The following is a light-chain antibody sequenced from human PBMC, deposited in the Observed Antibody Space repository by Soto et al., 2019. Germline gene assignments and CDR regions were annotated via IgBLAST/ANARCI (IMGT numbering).Light chain of an antibody. Sequence: DIQMTQSPSTLSASVGDRVTITCRASQSVSRWLAWYQQKPGKAPNLLIYDVSTLESGVPPRFSGSGSGTEFTLTVSCLQPDDFATYYCQQYNGYSTFGQGTKVDIK. J-gene: IGKJ1*01. CDR3: QQYNGYST. CDR1: QSVSRW. V-gene: IGKV1-5*01. CDR2: DVS.